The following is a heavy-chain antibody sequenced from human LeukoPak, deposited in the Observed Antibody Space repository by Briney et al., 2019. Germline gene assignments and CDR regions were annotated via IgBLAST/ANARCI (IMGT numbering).Heavy chain of an antibody. CDR1: GFTFSGYG. Sequence: GGSLTLSCAASGFTFSGYGMHWVRQAPGKGLEWVAVISFDGSHKYYAHSVKARSTISRDNSKNTLYLEMNSLRAEDTAVYYCAKDIGSYYDYWGQGILVTVSS. D-gene: IGHD3-10*01. J-gene: IGHJ4*02. CDR3: AKDIGSYYDY. V-gene: IGHV3-30*18. CDR2: ISFDGSHK.